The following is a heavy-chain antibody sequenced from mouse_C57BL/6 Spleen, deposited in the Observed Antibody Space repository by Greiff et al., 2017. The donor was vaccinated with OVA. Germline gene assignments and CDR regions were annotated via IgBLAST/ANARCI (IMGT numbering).Heavy chain of an antibody. CDR1: GYSITSGYY. CDR2: IRYDGST. Sequence: EVQLQQSGPGLVKPSQSLSFTCSVTGYSITSGYYWNWIRQFPGNKLEWMVYIRYDGSTNYNPSLKNRITITRDTSSNQFFLKLNAVTTEDTATYYCARGLSYYFDNWGKGTTLPVSS. J-gene: IGHJ2*01. V-gene: IGHV3-6*01. D-gene: IGHD1-1*02. CDR3: ARGLSYYFDN.